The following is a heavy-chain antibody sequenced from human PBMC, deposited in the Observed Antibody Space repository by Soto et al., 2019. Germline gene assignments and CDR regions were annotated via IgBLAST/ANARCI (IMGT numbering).Heavy chain of an antibody. CDR3: AIGGSVIFATNWYFDR. J-gene: IGHJ2*01. V-gene: IGHV1-69*12. CDR1: GGTFSSYA. CDR2: IIHIFGTA. D-gene: IGHD3-10*01. Sequence: QVQLVQSGAEVKKPGSSVKVSCKASGGTFSSYAISWVRQSPGQGLEWMGGIIHIFGTANYAQKFQGRVTITADDSTSTAYMELISRSAEDMSGYYGAIGGSVIFATNWYFDRWGSGTLVTVSS.